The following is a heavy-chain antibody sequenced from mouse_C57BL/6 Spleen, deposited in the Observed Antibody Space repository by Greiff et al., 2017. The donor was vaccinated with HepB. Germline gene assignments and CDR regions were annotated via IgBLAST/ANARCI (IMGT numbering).Heavy chain of an antibody. CDR2: ISYDGSN. Sequence: EVQLQQSGPGLVKPSQSLSLTCSVTGYSFTSCYFWNRIRQFPGNKLEWMGYISYDGSNNYNPSLKNRISITRDTSKNQFFLKLNSVTTEDTATYYCARERDPDFDVWGTGTTVTVSS. CDR3: ARERDPDFDV. J-gene: IGHJ1*03. V-gene: IGHV3-6*01. D-gene: IGHD3-3*01. CDR1: GYSFTSCYF.